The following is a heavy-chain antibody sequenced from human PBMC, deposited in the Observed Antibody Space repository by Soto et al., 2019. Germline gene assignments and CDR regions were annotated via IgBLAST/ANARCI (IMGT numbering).Heavy chain of an antibody. CDR1: GYTFTRSG. V-gene: IGHV1-18*01. CDR3: ARGGYYYGSGSSQYYYYGMDV. CDR2: ISSYNGDT. Sequence: GASVKVSCKASGYTFTRSGISWVRQAPGQGPEWIGWISSYNGDTNYAQTFQGRVTMTTDTSTSTAYMELRSLRSDDTAVYYCARGGYYYGSGSSQYYYYGMDVWGQGTTVTVSS. J-gene: IGHJ6*02. D-gene: IGHD3-10*01.